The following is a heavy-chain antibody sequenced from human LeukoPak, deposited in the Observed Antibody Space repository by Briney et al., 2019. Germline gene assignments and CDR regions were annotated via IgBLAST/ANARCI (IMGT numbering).Heavy chain of an antibody. Sequence: GGSLRLSCAASGFTFSSYAMSWVRQAPGKGLEWVSGISGSGGITYCADSVKGRFTISRDNSKNTLYLQMNSLRAEDTAVYYCAKAQGYGGNSGIDYWGQGTLVTVSS. CDR1: GFTFSSYA. D-gene: IGHD4-23*01. J-gene: IGHJ4*02. V-gene: IGHV3-23*01. CDR2: ISGSGGIT. CDR3: AKAQGYGGNSGIDY.